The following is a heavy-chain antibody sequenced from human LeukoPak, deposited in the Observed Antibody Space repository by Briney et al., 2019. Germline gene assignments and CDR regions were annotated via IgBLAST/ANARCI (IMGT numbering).Heavy chain of an antibody. J-gene: IGHJ4*02. CDR3: AKTYSGSYYDSVDY. CDR2: ISAYNGNT. D-gene: IGHD1-26*01. V-gene: IGHV1-18*01. Sequence: ASVKVSCKASGYTFTSYGISWVRQAPGQGLEWMGWISAYNGNTNYAQKLQGRVTMTTDTSTSTAYMELRGLRSDDTAVYYCAKTYSGSYYDSVDYWGQGTLVTVSS. CDR1: GYTFTSYG.